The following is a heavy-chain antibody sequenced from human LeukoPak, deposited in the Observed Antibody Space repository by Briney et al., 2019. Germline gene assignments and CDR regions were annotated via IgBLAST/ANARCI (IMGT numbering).Heavy chain of an antibody. V-gene: IGHV3-74*03. D-gene: IGHD2-21*01. CDR2: THERGSNA. J-gene: IGHJ4*02. CDR1: GFTFSNHW. Sequence: GGSLTLSCAVSGFTFSNHWMHWVRQVPGKGLVWVSRTHERGSNAMYADSVMSRFSISTDNANNMVMLQMNSLGAEVTGCYYGIRDEALWRFDSWGQGTLVTVSS. CDR3: IRDEALWRFDS.